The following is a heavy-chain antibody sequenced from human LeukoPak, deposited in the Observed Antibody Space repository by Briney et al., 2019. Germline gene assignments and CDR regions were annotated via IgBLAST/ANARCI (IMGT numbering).Heavy chain of an antibody. V-gene: IGHV1-18*04. D-gene: IGHD1-26*01. CDR1: GYTFTNYY. Sequence: ASVKVSCKASGYTFTNYYMHWVRQAPGQGLEWMGWISAYNGNTNYAQKLQGRVTMTTDTSTSTAYMELRSLRSDDTAVYYCARAYSGSSNYYYYYMDVWGKGTTVTVSS. CDR2: ISAYNGNT. CDR3: ARAYSGSSNYYYYYMDV. J-gene: IGHJ6*03.